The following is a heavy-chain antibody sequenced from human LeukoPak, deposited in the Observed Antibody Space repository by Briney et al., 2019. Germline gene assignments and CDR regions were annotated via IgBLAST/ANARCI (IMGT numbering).Heavy chain of an antibody. Sequence: PSETLSLTCTVSGGSISSGDYYWSWIRQPPGKGLEWIGYIYYSGSTYYNPSLKSRVTISVDTSKNQFSLKLSSVTAADTAVYYCARAGSGSYYYYYYGMDVWGQGTTVTVSS. CDR2: IYYSGST. CDR1: GGSISSGDYY. J-gene: IGHJ6*02. CDR3: ARAGSGSYYYYYYGMDV. D-gene: IGHD3-10*01. V-gene: IGHV4-30-4*01.